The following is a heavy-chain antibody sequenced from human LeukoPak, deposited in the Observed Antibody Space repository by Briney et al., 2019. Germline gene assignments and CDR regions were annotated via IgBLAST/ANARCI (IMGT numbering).Heavy chain of an antibody. V-gene: IGHV4-61*02. Sequence: SETLSLTCTVSGGSISSGSYYWSWIRQPAGKGLEWIGRIYTSGSTNYNPSLKSRVTISVDTSKNQFSLKLSSVTAAGTAVYYCAREAVDTAMVYFDYWGQGTLVTVSS. CDR3: AREAVDTAMVYFDY. D-gene: IGHD5-18*01. CDR2: IYTSGST. CDR1: GGSISSGSYY. J-gene: IGHJ4*02.